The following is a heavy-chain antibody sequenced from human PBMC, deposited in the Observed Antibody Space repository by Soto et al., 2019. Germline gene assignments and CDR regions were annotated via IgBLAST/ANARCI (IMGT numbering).Heavy chain of an antibody. CDR2: ISGSGGST. D-gene: IGHD6-6*01. Sequence: GGSLRLSCAASGFTFSSYAMSWVRQAPGKGLEWVSAISGSGGSTYYAASVKGRFTISRDNSKNTLYLQMNSLRAEDTAVYYCAKGGAPVEQLAKDYYYYYMDVWGKGTTVTVSS. CDR1: GFTFSSYA. CDR3: AKGGAPVEQLAKDYYYYYMDV. V-gene: IGHV3-23*01. J-gene: IGHJ6*03.